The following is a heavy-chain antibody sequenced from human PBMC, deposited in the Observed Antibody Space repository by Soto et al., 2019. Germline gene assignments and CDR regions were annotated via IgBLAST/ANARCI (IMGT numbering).Heavy chain of an antibody. CDR1: GDTFSSYA. CDR2: IIPIFGTA. J-gene: IGHJ4*02. D-gene: IGHD3-22*01. Sequence: SEKVSCTASGDTFSSYAISWVRQGPGQGLEWMGGIIPIFGTANYAQKFQGRVTITADKSTSTAYMELSSLRSEDTAVYYCARPHSSGYYHSFDYWGQGTLVTVSS. V-gene: IGHV1-69*06. CDR3: ARPHSSGYYHSFDY.